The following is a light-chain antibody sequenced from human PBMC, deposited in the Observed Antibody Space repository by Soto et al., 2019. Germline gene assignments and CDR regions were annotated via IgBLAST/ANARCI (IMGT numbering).Light chain of an antibody. CDR1: QSFMSNH. V-gene: IGKV3-20*01. J-gene: IGKJ1*01. CDR3: QQYCSSPRT. CDR2: GAS. Sequence: EIVLTQSPVTLSLSPGERATLSCRAGQSFMSNHLAWYQQKRGQPPRLLIYGASSRATGIPDRFSGSGSGTDFTLTISRLEPEDFAVYYCQQYCSSPRTFGQGTKVDIK.